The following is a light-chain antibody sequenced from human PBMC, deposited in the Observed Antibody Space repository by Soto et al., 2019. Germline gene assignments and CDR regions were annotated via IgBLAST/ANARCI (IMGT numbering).Light chain of an antibody. J-gene: IGKJ1*01. CDR2: GAS. Sequence: EIGLTQSPATLSLSKGERATLSCRASQSVSSYLAWYQQKPGQAPRLLIYGASTRATGIPARFSGSWSGTEFTLTISSLQSEDFAVYYCQQYNNWPPTFGQGTKVDIK. V-gene: IGKV3-15*01. CDR1: QSVSSY. CDR3: QQYNNWPPT.